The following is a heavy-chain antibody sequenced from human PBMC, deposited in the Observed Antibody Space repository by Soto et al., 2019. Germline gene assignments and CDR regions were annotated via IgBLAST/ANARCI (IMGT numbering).Heavy chain of an antibody. Sequence: QVQLVQSGAEVKKPGASVKVSCKASGYTFSNYGISWVRQAHGQGLEWMGWISDYNGNTKYAQKFQGRVTMTTDTSTTTAYMELRSLRSDDTAVYYCARGGVYCSGGSCPDNWFDPWGQGTLVTVSS. CDR3: ARGGVYCSGGSCPDNWFDP. V-gene: IGHV1-18*01. CDR2: ISDYNGNT. D-gene: IGHD2-15*01. J-gene: IGHJ5*02. CDR1: GYTFSNYG.